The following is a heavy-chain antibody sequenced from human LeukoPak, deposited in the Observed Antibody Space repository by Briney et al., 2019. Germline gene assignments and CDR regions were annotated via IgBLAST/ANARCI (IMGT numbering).Heavy chain of an antibody. CDR2: IYYSGST. CDR1: GGSISSGDYY. CDR3: ARAGSLYGDYASWFDP. D-gene: IGHD4-17*01. J-gene: IGHJ5*02. V-gene: IGHV4-30-4*01. Sequence: PSQTLSRTCTVSGGSISSGDYYWSWIRQPPGKGLEWIGYIYYSGSTYYNPSLKSRVTISVDTSKNQFSLKLSSVTAADTAVYYCARAGSLYGDYASWFDPWGQGTLVTVSS.